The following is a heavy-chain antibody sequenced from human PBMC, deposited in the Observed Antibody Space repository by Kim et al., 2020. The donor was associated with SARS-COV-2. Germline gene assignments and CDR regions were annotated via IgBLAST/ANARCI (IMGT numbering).Heavy chain of an antibody. CDR3: ARGYYTDYWYFDL. D-gene: IGHD3-22*01. V-gene: IGHV3-13*01. J-gene: IGHJ2*01. CDR1: GFTFNRFD. CDR2: IGASGDT. Sequence: ASGFTFNRFDMRWLRQVSGDRLEWVSSIGASGDTFYAGSAKGRFTTSRENVKNSLYLQMNSLRAGDTAVYFCARGYYTDYWYFDLWGPGTLAT.